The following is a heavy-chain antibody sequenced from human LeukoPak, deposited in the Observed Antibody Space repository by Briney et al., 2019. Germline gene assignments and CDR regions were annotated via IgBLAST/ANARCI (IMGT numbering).Heavy chain of an antibody. V-gene: IGHV1-2*02. Sequence: ASVKVSCKASGYRFISYGISWMRQAPGQGPEWMGWINPNSGGTNYAQKFQGRVTMTRDTSISTAYMELSRLRSDDTAVYYCARVTIFGPYDYWGQGTLVTVSS. CDR3: ARVTIFGPYDY. CDR1: GYRFISYG. J-gene: IGHJ4*02. D-gene: IGHD3-3*01. CDR2: INPNSGGT.